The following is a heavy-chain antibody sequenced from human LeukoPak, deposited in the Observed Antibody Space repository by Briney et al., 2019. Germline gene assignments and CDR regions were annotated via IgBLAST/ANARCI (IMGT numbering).Heavy chain of an antibody. CDR2: ISGSGGST. V-gene: IGHV3-23*01. Sequence: GGSLRLSCAASGFTFSSYAMSWVRQAPGKGLEWVAAISGSGGSTYYADSVKGRFTISRDNSKNTLYLQMNSLRAEDTAVYYCAKGGNYYGSSGYLDYWGQGTLVTVSS. J-gene: IGHJ4*02. D-gene: IGHD3-22*01. CDR3: AKGGNYYGSSGYLDY. CDR1: GFTFSSYA.